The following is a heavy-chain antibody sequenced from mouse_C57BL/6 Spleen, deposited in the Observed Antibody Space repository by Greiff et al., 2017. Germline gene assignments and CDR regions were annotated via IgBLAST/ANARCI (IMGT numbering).Heavy chain of an antibody. CDR2: IDPENGDT. V-gene: IGHV14-4*01. Sequence: DVHLVESGAELVRPGASVKLSCTASGFNIKDDYMHWVKQRPEQGLEWIGWIDPENGDTEYASKFQGKATITADTSSNTAYLQLSSLTSEDTAVYYCTTEKDGWFAYWGQGTLVTVSA. J-gene: IGHJ3*01. CDR1: GFNIKDDY. CDR3: TTEKDGWFAY.